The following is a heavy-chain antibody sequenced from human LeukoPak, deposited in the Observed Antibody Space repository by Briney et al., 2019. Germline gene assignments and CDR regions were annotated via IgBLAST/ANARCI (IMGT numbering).Heavy chain of an antibody. J-gene: IGHJ4*02. D-gene: IGHD6-13*01. CDR2: ISGSGGST. Sequence: AGGSLRLSCAASGFTFSSYAMSWVRQAPGKGLEWVSAISGSGGSTYYADSVKGRFTISRDNSENSLYLQMNSLRAEGTAVYFCTREAAAGIDYWGQGTLVTVSS. CDR1: GFTFSSYA. CDR3: TREAAAGIDY. V-gene: IGHV3-23*01.